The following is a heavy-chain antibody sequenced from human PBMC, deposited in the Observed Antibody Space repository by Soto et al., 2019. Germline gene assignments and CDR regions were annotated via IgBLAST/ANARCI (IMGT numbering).Heavy chain of an antibody. J-gene: IGHJ4*02. D-gene: IGHD3-10*01. CDR2: IYWDDDK. CDR3: AHSYLYGSGSYCDY. Sequence: SVPTLVNPTQTLTLTCTFSGFSLSTSGVGVGWIRQPPGKALEWLALIYWDDDKRYSPSLKSRLTITKDTSKNQVVLTMTNIDPVDTATYYCAHSYLYGSGSYCDYWGQGTLVTVSS. V-gene: IGHV2-5*02. CDR1: GFSLSTSGVG.